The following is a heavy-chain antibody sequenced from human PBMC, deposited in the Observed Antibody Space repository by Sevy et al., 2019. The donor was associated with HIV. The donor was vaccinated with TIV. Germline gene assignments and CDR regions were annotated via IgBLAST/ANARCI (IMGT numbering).Heavy chain of an antibody. CDR2: INSDGSST. Sequence: GGSLRLSCAASGFTFSSYWMHWVRQAPGKGLVWVSRINSDGSSTSYADSVKGRFTISRDNAKKTLYLQMNSLRAEDKAVYYCAAVAGYYYYGMDVWGQGTTVTVSS. V-gene: IGHV3-74*01. CDR3: AAVAGYYYYGMDV. CDR1: GFTFSSYW. J-gene: IGHJ6*02. D-gene: IGHD6-19*01.